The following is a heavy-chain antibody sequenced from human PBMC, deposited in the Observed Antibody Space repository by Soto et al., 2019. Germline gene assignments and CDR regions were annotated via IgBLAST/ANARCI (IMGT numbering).Heavy chain of an antibody. V-gene: IGHV1-18*01. CDR3: ARMRTIAARGNDAFDI. CDR1: GYTFTSHT. J-gene: IGHJ3*02. Sequence: QVQLVQSGPEVKKPGASVQVSCKASGYTFTSHTIGWVRQAPGQGLEWMGWISAYNGNTNYAHKVQGRLTMTSEASTSTAYMELKSPRSDDTALYYCARMRTIAARGNDAFDIWGQGTMVTVSS. D-gene: IGHD6-6*01. CDR2: ISAYNGNT.